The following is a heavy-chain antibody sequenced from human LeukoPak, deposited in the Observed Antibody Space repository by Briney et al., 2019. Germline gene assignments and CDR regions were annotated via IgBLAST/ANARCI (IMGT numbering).Heavy chain of an antibody. J-gene: IGHJ4*02. V-gene: IGHV1-2*02. CDR1: GYTFTGYY. CDR3: ARRLAARPSGVVY. D-gene: IGHD6-6*01. Sequence: GSLNVSCTASGYTFTGYYMHWVRQAPGQGLEWMGLINPNSGGTNYAQKFQVRFTMTRATSISTSYMELSRLRSDDTAVYYCARRLAARPSGVVYWGQGAPVTVSS. CDR2: INPNSGGT.